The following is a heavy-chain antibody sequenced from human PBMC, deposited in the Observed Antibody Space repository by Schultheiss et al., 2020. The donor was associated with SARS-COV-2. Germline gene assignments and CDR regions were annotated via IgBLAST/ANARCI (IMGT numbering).Heavy chain of an antibody. J-gene: IGHJ4*02. CDR3: AKVIEGWELRPRDY. Sequence: GGSLRLSCAASGFTFSSYGMHWVRQAPGKGLEWVADISYDGRDEYYADSVKGRFTISRDNSKNTLYLQMDSLKTEDTAVYYCAKVIEGWELRPRDYWGQGTLVTVSS. CDR1: GFTFSSYG. D-gene: IGHD1-26*01. V-gene: IGHV3-30*18. CDR2: ISYDGRDE.